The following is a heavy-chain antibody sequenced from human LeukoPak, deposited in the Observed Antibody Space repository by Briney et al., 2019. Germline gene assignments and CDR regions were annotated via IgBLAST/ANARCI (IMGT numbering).Heavy chain of an antibody. D-gene: IGHD1-26*01. CDR2: ISSSSSYI. CDR3: ARDGPGRQTIYYYYGMDV. V-gene: IGHV3-21*01. Sequence: GGSLRLSCAASGFTFSSYSMNWVRQAPGKGLEWVSSISSSSSYIYYADSVKGRFTISRDNAKNSLYLQMNSLRAEDTAVYYCARDGPGRQTIYYYYGMDVWGQGTTVTVSS. CDR1: GFTFSSYS. J-gene: IGHJ6*02.